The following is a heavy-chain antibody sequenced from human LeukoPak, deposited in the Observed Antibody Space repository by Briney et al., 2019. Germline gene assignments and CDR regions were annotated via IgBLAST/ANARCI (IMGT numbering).Heavy chain of an antibody. J-gene: IGHJ4*02. Sequence: GGSLRLSCAASGFTFTSYAMSWVRQAPGKGLEWVSGISGSGGSTYYADSVKVRFTISRDNSKNTLYLQMNSLRADDTAVYYCAKTIGTAMVPGGFDYWDQGTLVTVSS. CDR2: ISGSGGST. D-gene: IGHD5-18*01. V-gene: IGHV3-23*01. CDR3: AKTIGTAMVPGGFDY. CDR1: GFTFTSYA.